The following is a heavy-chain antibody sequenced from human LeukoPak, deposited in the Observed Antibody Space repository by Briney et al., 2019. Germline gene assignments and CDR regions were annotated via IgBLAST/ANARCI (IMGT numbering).Heavy chain of an antibody. V-gene: IGHV4-61*02. CDR1: GGSISSGSYY. J-gene: IGHJ3*02. D-gene: IGHD2-2*02. CDR2: IYTSGST. Sequence: SQTLSLTCTVSGGSISSGSYYWRWIRQPAGTGLEWIGRIYTSGSTNYNPSLKSRVTISVDTSKNQFSLKLSSVTAADTAVYYCARDSHYCSSTSCYKGDDAFDIWGQGTMVTVSS. CDR3: ARDSHYCSSTSCYKGDDAFDI.